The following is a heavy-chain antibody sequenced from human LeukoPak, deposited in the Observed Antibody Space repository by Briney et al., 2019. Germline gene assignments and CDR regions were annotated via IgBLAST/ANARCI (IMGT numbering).Heavy chain of an antibody. CDR3: AWTAAGMDY. J-gene: IGHJ4*02. Sequence: ASVKVSCKASGGTFSSYAISWVRQAPGQGFEWMGGLIPIFGTANYAQKFQGRVTITADKSTSTAYMELSSLRSEDTAVYYCAWTAAGMDYWGQGTLVTVSS. D-gene: IGHD6-13*01. V-gene: IGHV1-69*06. CDR2: LIPIFGTA. CDR1: GGTFSSYA.